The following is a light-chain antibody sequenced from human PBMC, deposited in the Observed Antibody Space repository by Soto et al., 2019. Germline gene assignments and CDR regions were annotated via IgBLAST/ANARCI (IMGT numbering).Light chain of an antibody. V-gene: IGLV2-14*01. CDR2: DDS. Sequence: QSALTQPASVSGSPGQSITIPCTGTSSDIGGYNYVSWYQQFPGKAPKLMIYDDSNRPSGVSNRFSASKSGNTVSLTISGLQAEDEASYYCSSYTSSSTLVVFGGGTKLTVL. J-gene: IGLJ2*01. CDR1: SSDIGGYNY. CDR3: SSYTSSSTLVV.